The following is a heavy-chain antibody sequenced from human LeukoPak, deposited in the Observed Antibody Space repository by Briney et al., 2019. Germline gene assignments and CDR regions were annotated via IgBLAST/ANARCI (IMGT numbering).Heavy chain of an antibody. CDR1: GFTFRSYG. Sequence: GGSLRLSCAASGFTFRSYGMHWVRQAPGKGLECAAFIAFDGSKKYYADSVQGRFSISRDNSKNTLSVQMNSLRAEDTAVYYCARWDGDLSAYDFWGQGTLVTVSS. CDR3: ARWDGDLSAYDF. CDR2: IAFDGSKK. V-gene: IGHV3-30*19. J-gene: IGHJ4*02. D-gene: IGHD5-12*01.